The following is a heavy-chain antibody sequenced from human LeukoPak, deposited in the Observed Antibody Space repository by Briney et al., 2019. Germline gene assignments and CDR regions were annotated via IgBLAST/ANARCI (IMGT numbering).Heavy chain of an antibody. CDR2: IIPIFGTA. CDR3: ARDPAHSSPAATITDWYFDL. Sequence: SVKVSCKASGGTFISYAISWVRQAPGQGLEWMGGIIPIFGTANYAQKFQGRVTITADESTSTAYMELSSLRSEDTAVYYCARDPAHSSPAATITDWYFDLWGRGTLVTVSS. J-gene: IGHJ2*01. D-gene: IGHD2-2*01. V-gene: IGHV1-69*13. CDR1: GGTFISYA.